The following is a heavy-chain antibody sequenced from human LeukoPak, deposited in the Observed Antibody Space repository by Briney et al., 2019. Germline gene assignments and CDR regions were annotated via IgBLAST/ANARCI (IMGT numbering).Heavy chain of an antibody. Sequence: PSETLSLTCAVYGGSFSGYYWSWIRQPPGKGLEWGGEINHSGSTNYTPSLKSRVPISVDTSKNQFSLKLSSVTAADTAVYYCAKARRAYSYGGYYYMDVWGKGTTVTVSS. D-gene: IGHD5-18*01. CDR3: AKARRAYSYGGYYYMDV. V-gene: IGHV4-34*01. CDR2: INHSGST. J-gene: IGHJ6*03. CDR1: GGSFSGYY.